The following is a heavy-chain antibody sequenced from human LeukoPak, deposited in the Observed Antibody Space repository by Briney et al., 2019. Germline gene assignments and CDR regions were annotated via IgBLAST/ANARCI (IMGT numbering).Heavy chain of an antibody. CDR3: ARYCSSTSCHDAFDI. J-gene: IGHJ3*02. CDR2: IYTSGST. Sequence: SETLSLTCTVSGGSISSYYWSGIREPAGEGLEWIGRIYTSGSTNYNPSLKRRVTMSVDTPKKQSSLKLSSVTTAGTAVYYCARYCSSTSCHDAFDIWGQGTMVTVSS. CDR1: GGSISSYY. V-gene: IGHV4-4*07. D-gene: IGHD2-2*01.